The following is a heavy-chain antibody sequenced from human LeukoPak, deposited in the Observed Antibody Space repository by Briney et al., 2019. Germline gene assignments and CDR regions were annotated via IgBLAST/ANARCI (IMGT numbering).Heavy chain of an antibody. D-gene: IGHD2/OR15-2a*01. V-gene: IGHV4-61*01. Sequence: SQTLSLTCTVSGGSISGGSYYWSWTRQPPGKGLEWIGYIYYSGSTKYNLSLKSRVTISVDTSKNQLSLKLSSVTAADTAVYYCARGEYGLFDYWGQGTLVTVSS. CDR1: GGSISGGSYY. CDR3: ARGEYGLFDY. J-gene: IGHJ4*02. CDR2: IYYSGST.